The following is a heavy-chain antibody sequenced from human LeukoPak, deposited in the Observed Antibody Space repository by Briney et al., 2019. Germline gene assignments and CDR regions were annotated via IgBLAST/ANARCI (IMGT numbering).Heavy chain of an antibody. D-gene: IGHD6-19*01. V-gene: IGHV1-18*01. CDR3: ARGFIVVSAQWQAAADY. Sequence: ASVKVSCKASGYTFTSYGISWVRQAPGQGLEWMGWISAYNGNTNYAQKLQGRVTMTTDTSTSTAYMDLRSLRSDDTAVYYCARGFIVVSAQWQAAADYWGQGTLVTVSS. CDR2: ISAYNGNT. CDR1: GYTFTSYG. J-gene: IGHJ4*02.